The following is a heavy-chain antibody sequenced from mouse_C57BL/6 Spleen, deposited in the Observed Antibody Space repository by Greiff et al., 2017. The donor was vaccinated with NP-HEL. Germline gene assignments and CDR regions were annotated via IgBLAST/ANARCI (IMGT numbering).Heavy chain of an antibody. CDR1: GYTFTSYW. D-gene: IGHD2-3*01. J-gene: IGHJ4*01. CDR3: ARSDDGYYVAMDY. Sequence: QVQLQQPGAELVKPGASVKMSCKASGYTFTSYWITWVKQRPGQGLEWIGDIYPGSGSTNYNEKFKSKATLTVDKSSSTAYMQLSSLTSEDSAVYYCARSDDGYYVAMDYWGQGTSVTVSS. V-gene: IGHV1-55*01. CDR2: IYPGSGST.